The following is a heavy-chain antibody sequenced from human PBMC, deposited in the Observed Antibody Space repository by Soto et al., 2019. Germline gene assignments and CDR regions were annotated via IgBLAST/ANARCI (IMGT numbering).Heavy chain of an antibody. Sequence: GGSLRLSCSASGFMFADYAVSWVRQVPGKGLEWLGFIRSKTFGETTKYAASVKGRFTISRDDSKAIAYLQMDSLMTEDTAVYYCTRADDYLWGSPDSCFDCWGQGTPVSVSS. D-gene: IGHD3-16*01. CDR2: IRSKTFGETT. CDR1: GFMFADYA. J-gene: IGHJ4*02. CDR3: TRADDYLWGSPDSCFDC. V-gene: IGHV3-49*04.